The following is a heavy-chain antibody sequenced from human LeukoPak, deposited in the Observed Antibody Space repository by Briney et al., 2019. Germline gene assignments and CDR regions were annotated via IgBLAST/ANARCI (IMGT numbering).Heavy chain of an antibody. J-gene: IGHJ4*02. Sequence: GGSLRLSCAASGFTFSSYAMSWVRQAPGKGLEWVSTISGSGGSTYYADSVKGRFTISGDNSKNTLYLQMNSLRAEDTAVYYCAKGESGSYWDFDFWGQGTLVTVSS. D-gene: IGHD1-26*01. CDR1: GFTFSSYA. CDR2: ISGSGGST. CDR3: AKGESGSYWDFDF. V-gene: IGHV3-23*01.